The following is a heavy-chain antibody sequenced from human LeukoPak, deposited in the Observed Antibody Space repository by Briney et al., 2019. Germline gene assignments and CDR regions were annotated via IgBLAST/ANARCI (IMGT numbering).Heavy chain of an antibody. Sequence: GESLKISCKGSGYRFPTYWIGWVRQMPGKGLEWMGIIYPGDSDTRYSPSFQGQVTISADKSISTAYLQWSSLKASDTAVYYCARQGYCSSSRCSGDDYWGQGTLVTVSS. V-gene: IGHV5-51*01. J-gene: IGHJ4*02. CDR2: IYPGDSDT. CDR3: ARQGYCSSSRCSGDDY. CDR1: GYRFPTYW. D-gene: IGHD2-2*01.